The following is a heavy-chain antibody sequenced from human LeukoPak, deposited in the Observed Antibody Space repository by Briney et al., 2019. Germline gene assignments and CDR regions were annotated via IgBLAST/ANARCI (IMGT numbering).Heavy chain of an antibody. V-gene: IGHV3-20*04. J-gene: IGHJ6*02. D-gene: IGHD3-10*01. CDR3: ARGYGAGNYRRPFYGMDV. CDR2: LNWNGDIT. Sequence: GGSLRLSCAASGFTFNDYGMTWVRQAPGKGLEWVSGLNWNGDITRYADSVKGRFTISRDNAKNSVYLQMDSLSAEDTAFYYCARGYGAGNYRRPFYGMDVWGQGTTVTVSS. CDR1: GFTFNDYG.